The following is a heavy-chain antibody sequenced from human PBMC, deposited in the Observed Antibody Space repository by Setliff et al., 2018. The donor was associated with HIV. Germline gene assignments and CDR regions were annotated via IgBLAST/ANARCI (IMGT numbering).Heavy chain of an antibody. CDR2: IYYSGST. D-gene: IGHD3-22*01. CDR1: GASISSGSYY. J-gene: IGHJ5*02. Sequence: PSETLSLTCTVSGASISSGSYYWSWIRQHPGKGLEWIGYIYYSGSTYYNPSLKSRVTISVDTSKNQFSLKLSSVTAADTAVYYCAREYYDSSGYYYPTEHPTGFDPWGQGTLVTVSS. V-gene: IGHV4-31*03. CDR3: AREYYDSSGYYYPTEHPTGFDP.